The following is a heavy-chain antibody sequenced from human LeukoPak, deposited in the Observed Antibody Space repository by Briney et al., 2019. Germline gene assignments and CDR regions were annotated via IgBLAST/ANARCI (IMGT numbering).Heavy chain of an antibody. CDR2: IYYSGST. Sequence: SETLSLTCTVSGGSISSHYWSWIRQPPGKGLEWIGYIYYSGSTNYNPSLKSRVTISVDTSKNQFSLKLSSVTAADTAVYYCARGAGGYSYGHWGQGTLVTVSS. V-gene: IGHV4-59*11. CDR1: GGSISSHY. D-gene: IGHD5-18*01. CDR3: ARGAGGYSYGH. J-gene: IGHJ4*02.